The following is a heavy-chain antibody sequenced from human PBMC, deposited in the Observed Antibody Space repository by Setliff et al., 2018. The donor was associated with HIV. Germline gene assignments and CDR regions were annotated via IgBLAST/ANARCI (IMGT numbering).Heavy chain of an antibody. V-gene: IGHV4-34*01. CDR1: GGSLSGYY. CDR3: ARQGAVTGHSFDS. Sequence: SETLSLTCAVYGGSLSGYYWGWIRQPPGKGLEWIGDVSHTGSTNHNPSLKSRITISADTPKNQFSLKLSSVTAADTAVYYCARQGAVTGHSFDSWGQGALVTVSS. CDR2: VSHTGST. J-gene: IGHJ4*02. D-gene: IGHD6-19*01.